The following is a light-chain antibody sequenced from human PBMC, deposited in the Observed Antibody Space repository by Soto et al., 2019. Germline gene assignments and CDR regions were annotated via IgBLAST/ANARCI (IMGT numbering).Light chain of an antibody. V-gene: IGKV2-30*01. CDR1: QSLVYSDGNTY. CDR3: LQGTHWLPQQTLRYT. CDR2: KVS. Sequence: DVVMTQSPLSLPVTLGQPASISCRSSQSLVYSDGNTYLNWFQQRPGQSPRRLIYKVSNRDSGVPDRFSGSASGTDFTLKISRVDAEDVGVYYCLQGTHWLPQQTLRYTCGQGTKLEIK. J-gene: IGKJ2*01.